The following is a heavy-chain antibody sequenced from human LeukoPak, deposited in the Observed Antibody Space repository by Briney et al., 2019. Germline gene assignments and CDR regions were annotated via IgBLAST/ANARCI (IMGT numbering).Heavy chain of an antibody. J-gene: IGHJ4*02. Sequence: PSETLSLTCTVSGGSISSGGYYWSWIRQHPGKGLEWVSAISGSGGSTYYADSVKGRFTISRDNSKNTLYLQMNSLRAEDTAVYYCAKDIGGNSVGYFDYWGQGTLVTVSS. V-gene: IGHV3-23*01. D-gene: IGHD4-23*01. CDR2: ISGSGGST. CDR3: AKDIGGNSVGYFDY. CDR1: GGSISSGGYY.